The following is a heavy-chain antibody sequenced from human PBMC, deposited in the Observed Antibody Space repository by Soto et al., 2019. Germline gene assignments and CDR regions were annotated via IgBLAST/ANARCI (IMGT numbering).Heavy chain of an antibody. CDR1: GGSLSGATYS. Sequence: SETLSLTCGVSGGSLSGATYSWNWIRQPPGKGLEWIGYIFPSGTTYYNPSLKSRVTISIDVSKNHFSLSLRSLTAAVKAVYYWATGREFDYRSQGTLVTVSS. J-gene: IGHJ4*02. CDR3: ATGREFDY. V-gene: IGHV4-30-2*01. CDR2: IFPSGTT.